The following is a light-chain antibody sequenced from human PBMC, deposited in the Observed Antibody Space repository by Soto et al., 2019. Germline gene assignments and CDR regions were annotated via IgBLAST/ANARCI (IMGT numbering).Light chain of an antibody. CDR3: QQYEA. V-gene: IGKV3-20*01. CDR2: GAS. CDR1: QSVSSSY. J-gene: IGKJ2*01. Sequence: EIVLTQSPGTLSLSPGERATLSCRASQSVSSSYFAWYQQKPGQAPRLLIYGASRRAAGIPDRFSGSGSGTDFTLTIRRLEPEDFAVYYCQQYEAFGQGTKLEIK.